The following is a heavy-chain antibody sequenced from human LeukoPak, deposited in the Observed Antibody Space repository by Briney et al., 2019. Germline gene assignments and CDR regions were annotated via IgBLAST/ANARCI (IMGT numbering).Heavy chain of an antibody. CDR1: GGSISRYY. Sequence: KPSETLSLTCTVSGGSISRYYWSWIRQPPGKGLEWLGYVYYSGSTNYNPSLKSRVTISVDTSKNQFSLKLSSVTAADTAVYYCAGHEDILTGYPLDYWGQGALVTVSS. CDR3: AGHEDILTGYPLDY. J-gene: IGHJ4*02. D-gene: IGHD3-9*01. V-gene: IGHV4-59*08. CDR2: VYYSGST.